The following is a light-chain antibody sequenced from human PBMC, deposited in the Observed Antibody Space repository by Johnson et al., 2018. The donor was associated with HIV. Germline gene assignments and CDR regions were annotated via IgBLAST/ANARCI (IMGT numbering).Light chain of an antibody. J-gene: IGLJ1*01. CDR3: GTWDSRLNAYV. CDR1: SSNIGNNY. V-gene: IGLV1-51*01. CDR2: DTY. Sequence: VLTQSPSVSAAPGQKVTISCSGSSSNIGNNYVSWYQPLPGTAPKLLIYDTYKRFFEIPDRFSGSKSGTSATLGITGLQTGDEADYYCGTWDSRLNAYVFGAGPTVTVL.